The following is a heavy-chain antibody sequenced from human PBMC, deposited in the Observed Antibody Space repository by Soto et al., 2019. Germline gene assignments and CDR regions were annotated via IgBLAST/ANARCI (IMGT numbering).Heavy chain of an antibody. CDR2: IYYSGST. D-gene: IGHD6-13*01. Sequence: SLNYTFSSHSVTSHRSHRRWTAQHPGKGLEWIGYIYYSGSTYYNPSLKSRVTISVDTSKNQFSLKLSSVTAADTAVYDCARPFGVAAAGPFDYWGQGTLVTV. CDR1: SHSVTSHRSH. J-gene: IGHJ4*02. V-gene: IGHV4-31*02. CDR3: ARPFGVAAAGPFDY.